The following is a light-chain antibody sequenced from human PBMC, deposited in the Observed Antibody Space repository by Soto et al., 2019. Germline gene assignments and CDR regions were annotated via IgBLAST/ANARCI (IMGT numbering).Light chain of an antibody. V-gene: IGLV2-14*01. Sequence: QSVLTQPASVSGSPGQSITISCTGTSSDVGAYNYDSWYQQYPGEAPKVIIYDVSHRPAGVSNRFSGSKSGNTASLTISGLQTQDEADYYCSPYTSATTYVFGTGTKVPV. CDR1: SSDVGAYNY. J-gene: IGLJ1*01. CDR3: SPYTSATTYV. CDR2: DVS.